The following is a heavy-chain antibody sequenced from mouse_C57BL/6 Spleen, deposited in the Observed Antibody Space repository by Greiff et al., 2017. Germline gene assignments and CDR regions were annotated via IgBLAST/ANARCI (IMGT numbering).Heavy chain of an antibody. CDR2: ISGGGGNT. D-gene: IGHD2-4*01. CDR1: GFTFSSYT. Sequence: EVHLVESGGGLVKPGGSLKLSCAASGFTFSSYTMSWVRQTPEKRLEWVATISGGGGNTYYPDSVKGRFTISRDNAKNTLYLQMSSLRSEDTALYYCARRIYYDYDGGMDYWGQGTSVTVSS. J-gene: IGHJ4*01. V-gene: IGHV5-9*01. CDR3: ARRIYYDYDGGMDY.